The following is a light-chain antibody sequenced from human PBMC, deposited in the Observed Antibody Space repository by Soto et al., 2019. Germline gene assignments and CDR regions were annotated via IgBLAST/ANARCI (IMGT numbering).Light chain of an antibody. CDR1: QRTNSF. Sequence: DIQLTQSPSFLSASVGDRVTITCRASQRTNSFLAWYQQTPGKAPNLLIYAASTLQTGVPSRFSGSESGTEFTLTISSLQPEDFATYYCQQLNSYPFTFGQGTRLEIK. V-gene: IGKV1-9*01. CDR3: QQLNSYPFT. CDR2: AAS. J-gene: IGKJ5*01.